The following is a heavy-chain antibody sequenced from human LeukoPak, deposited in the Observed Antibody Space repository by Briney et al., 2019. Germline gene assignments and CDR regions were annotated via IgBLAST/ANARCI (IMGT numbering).Heavy chain of an antibody. CDR1: GGSISSGSYY. Sequence: SQTLSLTCTVSGGSISSGSYYWSWIRQPAGKGLEWIGRIYTSGSTNYNPSLKSRVTISVDTSKNQFSLKLSSVTAADTAVYYCAREDIVVVPAATHYYYYMDVWGKGTTVTVSS. CDR2: IYTSGST. V-gene: IGHV4-61*02. D-gene: IGHD2-2*01. J-gene: IGHJ6*03. CDR3: AREDIVVVPAATHYYYYMDV.